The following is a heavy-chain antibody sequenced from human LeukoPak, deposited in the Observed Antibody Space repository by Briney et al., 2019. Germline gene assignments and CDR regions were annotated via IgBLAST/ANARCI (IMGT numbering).Heavy chain of an antibody. V-gene: IGHV4-59*01. J-gene: IGHJ6*03. CDR2: IYYSGST. Sequence: SETLSLTCTVSGGSISSYYWSWIREPPGKGLEWIGYIYYSGSTNYNPSLKSRVTISVDTSKNQFSLKLSSVTAADTGVYYCARGKRGGYDYYYYYYMDVWGKGTTVTVSS. CDR3: ARGKRGGYDYYYYYYMDV. D-gene: IGHD5-12*01. CDR1: GGSISSYY.